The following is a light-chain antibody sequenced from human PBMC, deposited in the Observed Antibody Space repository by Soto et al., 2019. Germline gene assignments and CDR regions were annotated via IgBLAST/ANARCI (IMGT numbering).Light chain of an antibody. CDR2: EVN. CDR3: CSYATSGTFL. V-gene: IGLV2-23*02. CDR1: SSDVGYYNF. Sequence: QSALTQPASVSGSPGQSITVSSTGSSSDVGYYNFVSWYQQHPGKAPNLIIYEVNKRPSGVSNRFSGSKSGNTASLTISGLQAEDEADYFCCSYATSGTFLFGGGTKLTVL. J-gene: IGLJ2*01.